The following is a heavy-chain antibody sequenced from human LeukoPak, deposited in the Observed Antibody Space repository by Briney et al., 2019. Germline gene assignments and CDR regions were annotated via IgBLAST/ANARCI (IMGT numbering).Heavy chain of an antibody. V-gene: IGHV3-23*01. CDR1: GYTFSSHG. CDR2: INGAGDNT. Sequence: PGGSLRLPCAASGYTFSSHGLTWVRQAPGKGLEWVSTINGAGDNTYYAETVKGRFTISRDNSKHTLYLQMNSLRAEDTAIYYCAKMMLVNVHQQPAFDIWGQGTMVTVS. J-gene: IGHJ3*02. D-gene: IGHD3-10*02. CDR3: AKMMLVNVHQQPAFDI.